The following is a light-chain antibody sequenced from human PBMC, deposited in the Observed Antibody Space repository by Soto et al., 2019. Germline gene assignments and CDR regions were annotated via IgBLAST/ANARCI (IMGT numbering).Light chain of an antibody. CDR3: QSYDSSLSGSTV. CDR1: SSNIGAGYD. CDR2: GNS. J-gene: IGLJ2*01. V-gene: IGLV1-40*01. Sequence: QSVLTQPPSVSGAPGQRVTISCTGSSSNIGAGYDVHWYQQLPGTAPKLLIYGNSNRPSGVPDRFSGSKSGTSASLAITGLQAEDEADYDCQSYDSSLSGSTVFGGGTKVTVL.